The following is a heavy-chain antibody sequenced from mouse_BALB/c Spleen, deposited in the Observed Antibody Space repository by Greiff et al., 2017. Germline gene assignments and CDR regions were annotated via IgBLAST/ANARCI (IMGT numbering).Heavy chain of an antibody. J-gene: IGHJ2*01. CDR3: AASTMITNFDY. CDR1: GYTFTSYW. V-gene: IGHV1-69*02. Sequence: VQLQQPGAELVKPGASVKLSCKASGYTFTSYWMHWVKQRPGQGLEWIGEIDPSDSYTNYNQKFKGKATLTVDKSSSTAYMQLSSLTSEDSAVYYCAASTMITNFDYWGQGTTLTVSS. D-gene: IGHD2-4*01. CDR2: IDPSDSYT.